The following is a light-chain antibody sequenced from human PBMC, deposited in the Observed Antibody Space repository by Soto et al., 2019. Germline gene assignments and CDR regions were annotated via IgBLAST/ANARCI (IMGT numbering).Light chain of an antibody. V-gene: IGKV3-20*01. J-gene: IGKJ4*01. Sequence: EIVLTQSPGTLSLSPGERATLSCRASQSVSSSYLAWYQQKPGQAPRLLIYDASSRATGILDRFSGGGSGTDFTLAMSRLEPEDFAVYYCQQFSSYPLTFGGGTKVDIK. CDR3: QQFSSYPLT. CDR1: QSVSSSY. CDR2: DAS.